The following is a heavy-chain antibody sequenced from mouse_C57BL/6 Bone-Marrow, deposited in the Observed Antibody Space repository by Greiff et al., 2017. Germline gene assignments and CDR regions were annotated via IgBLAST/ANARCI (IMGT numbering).Heavy chain of an antibody. CDR3: AKLGRYYAMDY. J-gene: IGHJ4*01. Sequence: VQRVESGAELARPGASVKLSCKASGYTFTSYGISWVKQRTGQGLEWIGEIYPRSGNTYYNEKFKGKATLTADKSSSTAYMELRSLTSEDSAVYFCAKLGRYYAMDYWGQGTSVTVSS. D-gene: IGHD4-1*01. V-gene: IGHV1-81*01. CDR2: IYPRSGNT. CDR1: GYTFTSYG.